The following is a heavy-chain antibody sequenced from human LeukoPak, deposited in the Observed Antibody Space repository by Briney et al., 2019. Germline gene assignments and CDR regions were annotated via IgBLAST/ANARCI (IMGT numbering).Heavy chain of an antibody. CDR1: GFNFRDYY. CDR2: ISRSSDYT. Sequence: GGSLRLSCAASGFNFRDYYMSWIRQAPGKGLEWVSYISRSSDYTNYADSVKGRFTISRDNAKNSLYLQMNSLRAEDTAVYYCARVLNYYDSSGYYFSYWGQGTLVTVSS. CDR3: ARVLNYYDSSGYYFSY. V-gene: IGHV3-11*06. J-gene: IGHJ4*02. D-gene: IGHD3-22*01.